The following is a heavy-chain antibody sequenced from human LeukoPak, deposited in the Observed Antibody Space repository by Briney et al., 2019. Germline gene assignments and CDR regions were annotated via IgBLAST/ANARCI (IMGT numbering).Heavy chain of an antibody. CDR1: GFTFSSYA. CDR3: AKDLKLYKTKRGAFDY. V-gene: IGHV3-23*01. J-gene: IGHJ4*02. D-gene: IGHD1-26*01. CDR2: PTGSGGRT. Sequence: GGSLRLSCAASGFTFSSYAMSWVRQAPGKGPAPPPPPTGSGGRTYYADSMKGRFTISRDNSKNTLYLQMNSLRAEDTAVYYCAKDLKLYKTKRGAFDYWGQGTLVTVSS.